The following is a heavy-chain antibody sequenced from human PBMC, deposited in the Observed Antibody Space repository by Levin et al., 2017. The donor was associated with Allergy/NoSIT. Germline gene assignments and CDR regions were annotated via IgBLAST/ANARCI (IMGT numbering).Heavy chain of an antibody. Sequence: SETLSLTCTVSGGSISSYYWSWIRQPPGKGLEWIGYIYYSGSTNYNPSLKSRVTISVDTSKNQFSLKLSSVTAADTAVYYCARAAHLYYYGSAYFDYWGQGTLVTVSS. CDR2: IYYSGST. D-gene: IGHD3-22*01. J-gene: IGHJ4*02. V-gene: IGHV4-59*01. CDR3: ARAAHLYYYGSAYFDY. CDR1: GGSISSYY.